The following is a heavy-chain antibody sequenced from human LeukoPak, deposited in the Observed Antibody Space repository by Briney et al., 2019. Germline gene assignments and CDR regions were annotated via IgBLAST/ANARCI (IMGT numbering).Heavy chain of an antibody. Sequence: GGSLRLSCAASGFTFSSYSMNWVRQAPGKGLEWVSSVSSSSSYIYYADSVKGRFTISRDNAKNSLYLQMNSLRAEDTAVYYCARGVVAGSFDYWGQGTLVTVSS. CDR2: VSSSSSYI. V-gene: IGHV3-21*01. CDR1: GFTFSSYS. J-gene: IGHJ4*02. D-gene: IGHD2-15*01. CDR3: ARGVVAGSFDY.